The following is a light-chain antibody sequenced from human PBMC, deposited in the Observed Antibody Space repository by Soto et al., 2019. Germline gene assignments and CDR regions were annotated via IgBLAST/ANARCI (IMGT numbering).Light chain of an antibody. Sequence: QSVLTQPASVSGSPGQSITISCTGTHSDIGNYNYVSWYQHLPGKAPKLMIYDVGSRPSGVSSRFSGSKSGNTASLAISVLQAEDEADYYCNSYREDHPRFYVFGTGTKVTVL. V-gene: IGLV2-14*03. CDR2: DVG. CDR3: NSYREDHPRFYV. J-gene: IGLJ1*01. CDR1: HSDIGNYNY.